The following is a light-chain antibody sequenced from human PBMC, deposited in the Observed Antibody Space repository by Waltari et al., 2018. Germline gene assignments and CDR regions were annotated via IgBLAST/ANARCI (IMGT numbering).Light chain of an antibody. V-gene: IGKV3-11*01. Sequence: EIVLTQSPATLSLSPGERATLSCRASQSVSSYFAWYQQKPGQAPRLLIYDASNRATCIPARFSGSGSGTDFTLTISSVEPDDFAVYYCQQRSNWPPRYTFGQGTKLEIK. CDR3: QQRSNWPPRYT. CDR1: QSVSSY. J-gene: IGKJ2*01. CDR2: DAS.